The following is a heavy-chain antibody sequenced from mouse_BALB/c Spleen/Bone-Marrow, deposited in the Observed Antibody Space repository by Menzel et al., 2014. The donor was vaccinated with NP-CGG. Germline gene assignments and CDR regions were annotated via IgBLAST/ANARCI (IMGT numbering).Heavy chain of an antibody. CDR3: SREPSNWGYY. V-gene: IGHV1-87*01. Sequence: VKLQESGAELARPGASVKLSCKTSGYTFTTYWMQWVKQRPGQGLEWIGAIYPGEGDTRHTQKFKGKATLTADKSSSTAYMQLSNLTSEDSAVYYCSREPSNWGYYWGQGTTLTVSS. J-gene: IGHJ2*01. CDR1: GYTFTTYW. CDR2: IYPGEGDT.